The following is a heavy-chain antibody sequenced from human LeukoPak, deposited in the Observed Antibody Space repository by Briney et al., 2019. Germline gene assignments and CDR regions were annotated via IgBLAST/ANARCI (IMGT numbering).Heavy chain of an antibody. V-gene: IGHV1-2*02. CDR2: INPNSGGT. CDR3: ARGVYSTSSVDWFDP. CDR1: GYTFTGYY. J-gene: IGHJ5*02. Sequence: ASVKVSCKASGYTFTGYYMHWVRQAPGQGLEWMGWINPNSGGTNYAQKFQGRVTMTRDTSISTAYMELSRLRSDDTAVYYCARGVYSTSSVDWFDPWGQGALVTVSS. D-gene: IGHD6-6*01.